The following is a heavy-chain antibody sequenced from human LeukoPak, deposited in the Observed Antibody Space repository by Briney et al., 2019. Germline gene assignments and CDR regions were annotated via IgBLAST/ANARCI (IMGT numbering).Heavy chain of an antibody. CDR1: GFTFSNYA. CDR2: IDGPTFRT. J-gene: IGHJ4*02. CDR3: TTWVGAHFDF. V-gene: IGHV3-23*01. Sequence: GSLRLSRAASGFTFSNYAMHWVRQAPGKGLEWVSTIDGPTFRTHYADSVMGRFTISRDNSKNTLYLQMNSLRAEDTAVYFCTTWVGAHFDFWGQGTLVTVSS. D-gene: IGHD1-26*01.